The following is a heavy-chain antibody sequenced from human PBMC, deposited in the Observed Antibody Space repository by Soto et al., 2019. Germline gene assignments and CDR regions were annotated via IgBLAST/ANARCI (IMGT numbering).Heavy chain of an antibody. V-gene: IGHV3-49*03. Sequence: GGSLRLSCTASGFTFGDYAMSWFRQAPGKGLEWVGFIRSKAYGGTTEYAASVKGRFTISRDDSKSIAYLQMNSLKTEDTAVYYCTREPPDYYDSSGYYFDYYGMDVCGQGTTVTVSS. CDR2: IRSKAYGGTT. CDR1: GFTFGDYA. D-gene: IGHD3-22*01. J-gene: IGHJ6*02. CDR3: TREPPDYYDSSGYYFDYYGMDV.